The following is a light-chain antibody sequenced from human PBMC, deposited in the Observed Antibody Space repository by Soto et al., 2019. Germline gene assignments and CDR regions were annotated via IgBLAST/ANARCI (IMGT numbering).Light chain of an antibody. CDR1: QSVRSNY. V-gene: IGKV3-20*01. CDR3: QHYGSSAYT. J-gene: IGKJ2*01. Sequence: EFVLTQSPGTLSLSPGERATLSCRASQSVRSNYLAWYQQKPGQSPRLLIYGASNRATGIPDRFSGSASGTDFTLTISRLEPEDFAVFYCQHYGSSAYTFGQGTTLEIK. CDR2: GAS.